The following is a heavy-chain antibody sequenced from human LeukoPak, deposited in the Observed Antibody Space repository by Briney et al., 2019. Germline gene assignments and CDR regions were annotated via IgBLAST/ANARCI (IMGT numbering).Heavy chain of an antibody. V-gene: IGHV3-7*01. J-gene: IGHJ5*02. CDR1: GFTFRNYW. Sequence: GGSLRLSREVSGFTFRNYWMIWVRPAPGKGLEWVANINEDGSKKYYVGSVEGRFTISRDDAKNSLFLQMNSLRDEDTGVYYCATSTYSSSPSWGQGTLVSVSS. CDR3: ATSTYSSSPS. CDR2: INEDGSKK. D-gene: IGHD6-6*01.